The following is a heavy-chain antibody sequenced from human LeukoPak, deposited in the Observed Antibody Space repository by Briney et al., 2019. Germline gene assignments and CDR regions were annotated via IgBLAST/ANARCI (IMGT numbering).Heavy chain of an antibody. J-gene: IGHJ3*02. Sequence: SQTLSLTCTVSGGSISSSSYYWGWIRQPPGKGLEWIGSIYYSGSTYYNPSLKSRVTISVDTSKNQFSLKLSSVTAADTAVYYCARELRVVVVAAKAFDIWGQGTMVTVSS. CDR3: ARELRVVVVAAKAFDI. D-gene: IGHD2-15*01. CDR1: GGSISSSSYY. CDR2: IYYSGST. V-gene: IGHV4-39*07.